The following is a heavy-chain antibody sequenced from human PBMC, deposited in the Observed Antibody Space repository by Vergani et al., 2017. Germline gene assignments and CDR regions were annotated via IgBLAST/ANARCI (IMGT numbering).Heavy chain of an antibody. J-gene: IGHJ4*02. CDR2: INHSGST. CDR1: GGSFSGYY. D-gene: IGHD3-22*01. Sequence: QVQLQQWGAGLLKPSETLSLTCAVYGGSFSGYYWSWIRQPPGKGLEWIGEINHSGSTNYNPSLKSRVTISVDTSKNQFSLKLSSVTAADTAVYYCARGRREIVVVITAIYYFDYWGQGTLVTVSS. CDR3: ARGRREIVVVITAIYYFDY. V-gene: IGHV4-34*01.